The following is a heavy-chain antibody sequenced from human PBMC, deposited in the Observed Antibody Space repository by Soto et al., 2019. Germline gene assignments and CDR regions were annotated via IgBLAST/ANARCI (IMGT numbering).Heavy chain of an antibody. CDR3: ARDPITIFGVVIPPGNNWFDP. V-gene: IGHV1-18*04. D-gene: IGHD3-3*01. CDR1: GYMFTGYY. CDR2: ISAYNGNT. Sequence: ASVKVSCKASGYMFTGYYIHWVRQAPGQGLEWMGWISAYNGNTNYAQKLQGRVTMTTDTSTSTAYMELRSLRSDDTAVYYCARDPITIFGVVIPPGNNWFDPWGQGTLVTVSS. J-gene: IGHJ5*02.